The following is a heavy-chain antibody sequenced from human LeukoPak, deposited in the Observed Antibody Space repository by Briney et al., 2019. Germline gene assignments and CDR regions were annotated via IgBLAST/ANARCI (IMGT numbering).Heavy chain of an antibody. D-gene: IGHD3-22*01. Sequence: SVKVSCKASGGTFSSYAISWVRQAPGQGLEWMGRIIPILGIANYAQKFQGRATITADKSTSTAYMELSSLRSEDTAVYYCARDSSFRSYYDSSGYTDYWGQGTLVTVSS. CDR2: IIPILGIA. J-gene: IGHJ4*02. CDR1: GGTFSSYA. V-gene: IGHV1-69*04. CDR3: ARDSSFRSYYDSSGYTDY.